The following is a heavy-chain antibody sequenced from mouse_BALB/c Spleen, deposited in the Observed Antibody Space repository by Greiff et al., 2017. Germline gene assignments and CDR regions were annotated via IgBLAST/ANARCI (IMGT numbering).Heavy chain of an antibody. CDR3: ARDQGDYDLYAMDY. CDR2: IWAGGST. Sequence: VQLQQSGPGLVAPSQSLSITCTVSGFSLTSYGVHWVRQPPGKGLEWLGVIWAGGSTNYNSALMSRLSISKDNSKSQVFLKMNSLQTDDTAMYYCARDQGDYDLYAMDYWGQGTSVTVSS. CDR1: GFSLTSYG. V-gene: IGHV2-9*02. J-gene: IGHJ4*01. D-gene: IGHD2-4*01.